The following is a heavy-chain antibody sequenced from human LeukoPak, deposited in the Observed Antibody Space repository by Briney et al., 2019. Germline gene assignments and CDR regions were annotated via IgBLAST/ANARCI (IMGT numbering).Heavy chain of an antibody. CDR2: IKRDGSEK. J-gene: IGHJ4*02. CDR1: GFTFSSYW. CDR3: ARPPHIAAAGQG. Sequence: GGSLRLSCAASGFTFSSYWMTWVRQAPGKGLEWVANIKRDGSEKYYMDSVKGRFTISRDNAKNSLYLQMNSLRVDDTAVYYCARPPHIAAAGQGWGQGTLVTVSS. D-gene: IGHD6-13*01. V-gene: IGHV3-7*01.